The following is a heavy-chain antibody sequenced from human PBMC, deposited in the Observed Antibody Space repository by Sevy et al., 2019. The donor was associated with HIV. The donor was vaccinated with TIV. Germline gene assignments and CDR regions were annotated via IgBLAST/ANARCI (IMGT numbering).Heavy chain of an antibody. V-gene: IGHV3-30-3*01. Sequence: GGSLRLSCAASGFTFSSYAMHWVRQAPGKGLEWVAVISYDVSNKYYADSVKGRFTISRDNSKNTLYLQMNSLRAEDTAVYYCASSDRQWLVNYFDYWGQGTLVTVSS. D-gene: IGHD6-19*01. CDR1: GFTFSSYA. J-gene: IGHJ4*02. CDR2: ISYDVSNK. CDR3: ASSDRQWLVNYFDY.